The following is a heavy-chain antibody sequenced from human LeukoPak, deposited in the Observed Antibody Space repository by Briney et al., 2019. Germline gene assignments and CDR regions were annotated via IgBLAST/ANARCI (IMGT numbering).Heavy chain of an antibody. Sequence: SETLSLTCTVSGYSISSGYYWGWIRQPPGKGLEWIGSIYHSGSTYYNPSLKSRVTISVDTSKNQFSLKLSSVTAADTAVYYCARVYAPFGFFSYYYYYYMDVWGKGTTVTVSS. CDR1: GYSISSGYY. V-gene: IGHV4-38-2*02. CDR3: ARVYAPFGFFSYYYYYYMDV. J-gene: IGHJ6*03. D-gene: IGHD2-2*01. CDR2: IYHSGST.